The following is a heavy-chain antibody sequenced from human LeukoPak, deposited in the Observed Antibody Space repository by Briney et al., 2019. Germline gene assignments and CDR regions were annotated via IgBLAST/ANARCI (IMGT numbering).Heavy chain of an antibody. CDR3: ARGRDRGVVVVAAMSGMDV. Sequence: SETLSLTCAVSGESFSYNYWTWVRQPPGKGLEWIGDINHSGRVNYRPSLKSRVTISADTSKSQFSLKLNAVTAADTAVYYCARGRDRGVVVVAAMSGMDVWGQGTTVTVSS. CDR1: GESFSYNY. J-gene: IGHJ6*02. CDR2: INHSGRV. D-gene: IGHD2-15*01. V-gene: IGHV4-34*01.